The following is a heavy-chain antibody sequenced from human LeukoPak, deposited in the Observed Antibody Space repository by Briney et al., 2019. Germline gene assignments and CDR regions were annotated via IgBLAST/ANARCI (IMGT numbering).Heavy chain of an antibody. CDR3: AKNGSSGCIDY. CDR1: GFTFSSYA. Sequence: QPGGSLRLSCAASGFTFSSYAMSWVRQAPGKGLEWVSAISSGGGRTYYADSVKGRFTFSRDNSKNTLYLQMNSLRAEDTAVYYCAKNGSSGCIDYWGQGTLVTVSS. J-gene: IGHJ4*02. V-gene: IGHV3-23*01. D-gene: IGHD6-19*01. CDR2: ISSGGGRT.